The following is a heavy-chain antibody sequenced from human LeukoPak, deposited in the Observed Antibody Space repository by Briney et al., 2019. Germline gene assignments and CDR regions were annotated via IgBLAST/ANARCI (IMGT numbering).Heavy chain of an antibody. J-gene: IGHJ4*02. CDR3: ARDDSGYALDGLMDY. D-gene: IGHD5-12*01. Sequence: ASVKVSCKASGYTFTSHGISWVRQAPGQGLEWMGWISTYNGNTNYAQKLQGRVTMTTDTSTSTAYMELRSLRSDDTAVYYCARDDSGYALDGLMDYWGQGTLVTVSS. CDR1: GYTFTSHG. CDR2: ISTYNGNT. V-gene: IGHV1-18*01.